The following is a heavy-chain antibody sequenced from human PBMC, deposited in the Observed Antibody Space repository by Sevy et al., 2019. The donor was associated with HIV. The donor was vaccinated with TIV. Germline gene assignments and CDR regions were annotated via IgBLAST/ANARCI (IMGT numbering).Heavy chain of an antibody. J-gene: IGHJ3*02. D-gene: IGHD3-22*01. Sequence: SETLSLTCTVSGGSISSSSYYWGWIRQPPGKGLEWIGSIYYSGGTYYNPSLESRVTISVNTSKNTFSLKLGSVTAADTAVYYCARHGSATMIVVVADDAFDIWGQGTMVTVSS. CDR1: GGSISSSSYY. V-gene: IGHV4-39*01. CDR2: IYYSGGT. CDR3: ARHGSATMIVVVADDAFDI.